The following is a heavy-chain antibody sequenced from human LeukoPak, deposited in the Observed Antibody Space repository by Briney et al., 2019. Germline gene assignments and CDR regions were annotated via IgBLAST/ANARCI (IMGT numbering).Heavy chain of an antibody. CDR1: GGSFSGYY. Sequence: PSETLSLTCAVYGGSFSGYYWSWIRQPPGKGLEWIGEINHSGSTNYNPSLKSRVTISVDTSKNQFSLKLSSVTAADTAVYYCARGQRQWLVGNWFDPWGQGTLVTVSS. J-gene: IGHJ5*02. V-gene: IGHV4-34*01. D-gene: IGHD6-19*01. CDR2: INHSGST. CDR3: ARGQRQWLVGNWFDP.